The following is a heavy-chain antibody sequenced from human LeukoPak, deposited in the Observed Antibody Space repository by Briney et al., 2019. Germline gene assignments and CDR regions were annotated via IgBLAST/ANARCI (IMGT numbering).Heavy chain of an antibody. Sequence: SVRVSCKASGGTFSSYAISWVRQAPGQGLEWMGGIIPIFGTANYAQKFQGRVTMTRDTSTSTDYMELSSLRSEDTAVYYCARQEEGGDYWGQGTLVTVSS. CDR3: ARQEEGGDY. CDR2: IIPIFGTA. CDR1: GGTFSSYA. D-gene: IGHD3-16*01. V-gene: IGHV1-69*05. J-gene: IGHJ4*02.